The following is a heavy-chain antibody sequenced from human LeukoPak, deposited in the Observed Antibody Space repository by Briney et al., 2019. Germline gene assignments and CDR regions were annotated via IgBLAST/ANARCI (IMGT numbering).Heavy chain of an antibody. CDR1: RFTFSSYV. J-gene: IGHJ3*02. V-gene: IGHV3-23*01. D-gene: IGHD1-26*01. CDR2: ISGSGGST. Sequence: GGSLRLSCAASRFTFSSYVMTWVRQAPGKGLEWVSAISGSGGSTYYADSVKGRFTISRDNSKNTLYLQMNSLRAEDTAVYYCANLVGATKGYDAFDIWGQGTMVTVSS. CDR3: ANLVGATKGYDAFDI.